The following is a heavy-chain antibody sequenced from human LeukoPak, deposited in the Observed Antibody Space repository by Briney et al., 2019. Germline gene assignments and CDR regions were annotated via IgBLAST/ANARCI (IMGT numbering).Heavy chain of an antibody. CDR3: ARGNGLYCGGDCYSYYYYYMDV. CDR2: ISSSGSTI. J-gene: IGHJ6*03. V-gene: IGHV3-48*03. Sequence: GGSLRLSCAASGFTFSSYEMNWVRQAPGKGLEWVSYISSSGSTIYYADSVKGGFTISRDNAKNSLYLQMNSLRAEDTAVYYCARGNGLYCGGDCYSYYYYYMDVWGKGTTVTVSS. D-gene: IGHD2-21*02. CDR1: GFTFSSYE.